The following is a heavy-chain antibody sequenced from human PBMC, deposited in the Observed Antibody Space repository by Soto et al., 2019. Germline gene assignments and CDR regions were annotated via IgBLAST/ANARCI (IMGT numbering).Heavy chain of an antibody. CDR3: ARRGDRDKYYYYGMDV. J-gene: IGHJ6*02. CDR2: IIPIFGTA. CDR1: GGTFSSYA. D-gene: IGHD3-16*01. V-gene: IGHV1-69*13. Sequence: SVKVSCKASGGTFSSYAISWVRQAPGQGLEWMGGIIPIFGTANYAQKFQGRVTITADESTSTAYMELSSLRSEDAAVYYCARRGDRDKYYYYGMDVWGQGTTVTVSS.